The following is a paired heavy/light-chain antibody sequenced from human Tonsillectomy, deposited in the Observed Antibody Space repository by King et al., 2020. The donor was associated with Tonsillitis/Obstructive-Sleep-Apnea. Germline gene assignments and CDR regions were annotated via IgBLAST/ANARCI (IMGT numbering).Light chain of an antibody. V-gene: IGKV2-28*01. CDR3: MQSLQTIT. J-gene: IGKJ5*01. CDR1: QSLLHSNGQHY. CDR2: LGS. Sequence: DIVMTQSPLSLPVTPGEPASISCRSSQSLLHSNGQHYLDWYLQRPGQSPQLLIYLGSNRASGVPDRFSGSGSGTDFTLKISRVEADDVGVYYCMQSLQTITFGQGTRLEIK.
Heavy chain of an antibody. CDR1: GFSLSTNEVG. Sequence: QITLKESGPTLVKPTQTLTLTCTLSGFSLSTNEVGVGWIRQPPGKALEWLALIYWDDDKLYSPSLRSRLTITKDTSRNQVVLTMTNMDPVDTATYYCAHIPVWQFYEQVNFDFWGQGTLVIVSS. D-gene: IGHD3-16*01. J-gene: IGHJ4*02. CDR2: IYWDDDK. V-gene: IGHV2-5*02. CDR3: AHIPVWQFYEQVNFDF.